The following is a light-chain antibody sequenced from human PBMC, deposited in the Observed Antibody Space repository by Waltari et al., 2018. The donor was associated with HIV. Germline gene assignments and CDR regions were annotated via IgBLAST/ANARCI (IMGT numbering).Light chain of an antibody. CDR3: QQYGSSPRT. CDR2: GAS. CDR1: QSVSSRC. V-gene: IGKV3-20*01. J-gene: IGKJ4*01. Sequence: EIVLTQSPGTLSLSPGERATLSCRASQSVSSRCLAWYQQKPGQAPRLLIYGASSRATGISDRFSGSGSGTDFTLTISRLEPEDFAVYYCQQYGSSPRTFGGGTKVEIK.